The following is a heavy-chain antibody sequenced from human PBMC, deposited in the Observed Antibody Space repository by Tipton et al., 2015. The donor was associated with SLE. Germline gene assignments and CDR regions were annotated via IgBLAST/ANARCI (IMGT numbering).Heavy chain of an antibody. CDR1: GYTFTSYG. Sequence: QLVQSGAEVKKPGASVKVSCKASGYTFTSYGISWVRQAPGQGLEWMGWINPNSGGTNYAQKFQGWVTMTRDTSISTAYMELSRLRSGDTAVYYCARMGSGLRDSSGSGAFDIWGQGTMVAVSS. CDR2: INPNSGGT. D-gene: IGHD3-22*01. CDR3: ARMGSGLRDSSGSGAFDI. J-gene: IGHJ3*02. V-gene: IGHV1-2*04.